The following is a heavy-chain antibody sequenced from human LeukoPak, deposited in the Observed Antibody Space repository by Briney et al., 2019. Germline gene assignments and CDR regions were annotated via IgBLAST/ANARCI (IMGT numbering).Heavy chain of an antibody. D-gene: IGHD3-10*01. CDR3: AKTYYGSGSYWYHYMDV. CDR1: GFTFDDYA. CDR2: ISWNSGSI. J-gene: IGHJ6*03. V-gene: IGHV3-9*01. Sequence: GRSLRLSCAASGFTFDDYAIHWVRQAPGKGLEWVSGISWNSGSIGYADSVKGRFTISRDNAKNYLYLQMNSLRAEDTALYYCAKTYYGSGSYWYHYMDVWGTGTTVTVSS.